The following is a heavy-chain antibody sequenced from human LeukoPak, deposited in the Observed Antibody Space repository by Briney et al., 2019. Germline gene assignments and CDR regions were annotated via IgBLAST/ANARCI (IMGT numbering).Heavy chain of an antibody. J-gene: IGHJ6*02. CDR2: ISSNGGST. D-gene: IGHD4-17*01. CDR3: ARAATTVVRYYYYYGMDV. Sequence: GGSLRLSCAASGFTFSSYAMHWVRQAPGKGLEYVSAISSNGGSTYYANSVKGRFTISRDNSKNTLYLQMGSLRAEDMAVYNCARAATTVVRYYYYYGMDVWGQGTTVTVSS. CDR1: GFTFSSYA. V-gene: IGHV3-64*01.